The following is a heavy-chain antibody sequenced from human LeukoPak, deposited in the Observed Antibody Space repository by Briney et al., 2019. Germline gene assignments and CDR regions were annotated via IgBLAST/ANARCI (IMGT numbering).Heavy chain of an antibody. J-gene: IGHJ4*02. CDR1: GYTFTNYG. D-gene: IGHD1-26*01. CDR2: ISAYNGNT. V-gene: IGHV1-18*01. Sequence: ASVKVSCKASGYTFTNYGISWVRQAPGQGLEWMAWISAYNGNTNYAQKLQGRVTMTTDTSTSTAYMELRSLRSDDTAVYYCARAEWELPDDYWGQGTLVTVSS. CDR3: ARAEWELPDDY.